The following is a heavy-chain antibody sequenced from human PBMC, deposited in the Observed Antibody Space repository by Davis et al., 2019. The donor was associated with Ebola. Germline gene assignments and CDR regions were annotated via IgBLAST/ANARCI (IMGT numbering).Heavy chain of an antibody. J-gene: IGHJ4*02. D-gene: IGHD1-14*01. Sequence: AASVKVSCKASGYTFSNYVMNWVRQAPGQGLEWMGYINPYNGNTNYAQKLQGRVTMTADTATGTAYMELRSLRSDDTAVYYCAREYTSFSSYYFNSWGQGTLVTVSP. V-gene: IGHV1-18*01. CDR1: GYTFSNYV. CDR3: AREYTSFSSYYFNS. CDR2: INPYNGNT.